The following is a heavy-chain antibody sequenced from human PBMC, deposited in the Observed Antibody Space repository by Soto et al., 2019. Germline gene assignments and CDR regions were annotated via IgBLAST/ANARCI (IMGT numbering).Heavy chain of an antibody. D-gene: IGHD4-17*01. V-gene: IGHV3-23*01. CDR1: GFTFSRDG. CDR2: ITDNGGST. Sequence: PGGSLRLSCAASGFTFSRDGMSWVRQAPGKGLEWVSLITDNGGSTYYADSVKVRFTISRDNTKNTLFLQMNSLRAEDTAVYYCAKERATTTAFDFWGQGALVTVSS. J-gene: IGHJ4*02. CDR3: AKERATTTAFDF.